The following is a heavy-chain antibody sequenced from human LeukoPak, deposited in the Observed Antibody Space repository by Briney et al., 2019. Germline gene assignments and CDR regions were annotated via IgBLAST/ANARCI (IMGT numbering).Heavy chain of an antibody. CDR3: ARDLSAAYDF. CDR2: LVYDGII. V-gene: IGHV3-33*08. J-gene: IGHJ4*02. CDR1: GITFSTYG. D-gene: IGHD2-21*01. Sequence: GGSLRLSCAASGITFSTYGMSWVRQAPGKGLEWVARLVYDGIINYGDFAKGRFTISRDNSKSALYLEMNSLRVEDSGIYYCARDLSAAYDFWGQGVVVTVSS.